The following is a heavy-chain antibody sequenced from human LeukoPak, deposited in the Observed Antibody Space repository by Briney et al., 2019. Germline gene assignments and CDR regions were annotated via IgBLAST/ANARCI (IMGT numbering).Heavy chain of an antibody. CDR3: ARREKITMVRGVNPQFDY. V-gene: IGHV4-61*02. CDR2: VYTSGST. J-gene: IGHJ4*02. Sequence: SQTLSLTCTVSGGSISSGSYYWSWIRQPAGKGLEWIGRVYTSGSTNYNPSLKSRVTISVDTSKNQFSLKLSSVTAADTAVYYCARREKITMVRGVNPQFDYWGQGTLVTVSS. D-gene: IGHD3-10*01. CDR1: GGSISSGSYY.